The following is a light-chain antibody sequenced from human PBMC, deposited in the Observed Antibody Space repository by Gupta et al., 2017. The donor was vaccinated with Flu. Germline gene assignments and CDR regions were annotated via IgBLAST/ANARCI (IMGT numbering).Light chain of an antibody. J-gene: IGLJ3*02. CDR1: TSNIGNNY. Sequence: AAPGQKVTISCSGSTSNIGNNYVSWYQHLPGTAPKLLIYDNNKRPSGIPDRFSGSKSGTSATLGITGLQTGDEADYYCGTWDNSLTAGVFG. V-gene: IGLV1-51*01. CDR3: GTWDNSLTAGV. CDR2: DNN.